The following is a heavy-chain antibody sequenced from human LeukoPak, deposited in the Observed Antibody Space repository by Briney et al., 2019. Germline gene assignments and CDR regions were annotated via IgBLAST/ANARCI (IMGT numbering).Heavy chain of an antibody. D-gene: IGHD3-3*01. V-gene: IGHV3-48*01. CDR3: ARDRAIFSGLSFYYSMDV. J-gene: IGHJ6*03. CDR2: IIRTSSTI. CDR1: GFTFSSYS. Sequence: GGSLRLSCAASGFTFSSYSMNWVRQAPGKGLEWVSYIIRTSSTIYYADSVKGRFTISRDNAKNSLYLHMNSLRAEDTAVYYCARDRAIFSGLSFYYSMDVWGKGTTVTVSS.